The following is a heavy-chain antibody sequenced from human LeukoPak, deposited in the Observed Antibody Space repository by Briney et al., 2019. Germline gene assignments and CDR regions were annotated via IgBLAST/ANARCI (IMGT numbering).Heavy chain of an antibody. CDR2: IYYSGST. CDR3: ARDLQRAFDI. Sequence: SETLSLTCTVSGGSISSDYWSWVRQPPGKGLEWIGYIYYSGSTNYNPSLTSRVTISVDTYKNQFSLKLSSVTAADTAVYYCARDLQRAFDIWGQGTMVTVSS. J-gene: IGHJ3*02. D-gene: IGHD4-11*01. V-gene: IGHV4-59*01. CDR1: GGSISSDY.